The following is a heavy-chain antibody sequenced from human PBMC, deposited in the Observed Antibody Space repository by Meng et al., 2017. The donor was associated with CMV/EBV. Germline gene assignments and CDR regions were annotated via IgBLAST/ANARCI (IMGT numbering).Heavy chain of an antibody. D-gene: IGHD4-17*01. CDR2: IRSKVYGGTA. J-gene: IGHJ4*02. CDR1: GFTFANYA. V-gene: IGHV3-49*04. Sequence: GGSLRLSCTTSGFTFANYAMSWVRQTPGKGLEWVGFIRSKVYGGTADYAASVKGRFSVSRDDSKRIAYLQMSSLRSEDTAVYYCARAGDGDDHFDYWGQGTLVTVSS. CDR3: ARAGDGDDHFDY.